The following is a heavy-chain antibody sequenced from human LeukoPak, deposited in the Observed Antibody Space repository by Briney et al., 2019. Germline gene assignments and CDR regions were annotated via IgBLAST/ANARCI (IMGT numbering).Heavy chain of an antibody. V-gene: IGHV4-39*07. CDR2: INHSGST. CDR1: GGSISSSSYY. CDR3: ARLPEPFTMIVAD. D-gene: IGHD3-22*01. Sequence: PSETLSLTCTVSGGSISSSSYYRGWIRQPPGKGLEWIGEINHSGSTNYNPSLKSRVTISVDTSKNQFSLKLSSVTAADTAVYYCARLPEPFTMIVADWGQGTLVTVSS. J-gene: IGHJ4*02.